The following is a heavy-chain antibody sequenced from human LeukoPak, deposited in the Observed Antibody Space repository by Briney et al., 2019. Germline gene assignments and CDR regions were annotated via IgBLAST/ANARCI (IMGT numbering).Heavy chain of an antibody. CDR2: IIPIFGTA. J-gene: IGHJ5*02. D-gene: IGHD1-7*01. CDR3: ARRNWNYGQNWFDP. V-gene: IGHV1-69*13. CDR1: GGTFSSYA. Sequence: SVKVSCKASGGTFSSYAISWVRQAPGQGLEWMGGIIPIFGTANYAQKFQGRVTITADESTSTAYMELSSLRSEDTAVCYCARRNWNYGQNWFDPWGQGTLVTVSS.